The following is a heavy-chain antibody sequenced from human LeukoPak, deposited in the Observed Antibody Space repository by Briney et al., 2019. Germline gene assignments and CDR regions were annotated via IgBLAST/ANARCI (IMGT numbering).Heavy chain of an antibody. Sequence: GGSLRLSCAASGFTFSHARMNRVRQAPGKGLEWVSYISKSGTPVYYTDSVKGRFTISRDNAANSLYLQMNSLRAEDTAMYYCVREDATRGDAFDIWGQGTLVSVSS. CDR2: ISKSGTPV. CDR1: GFTFSHAR. D-gene: IGHD3-10*01. J-gene: IGHJ3*02. V-gene: IGHV3-48*04. CDR3: VREDATRGDAFDI.